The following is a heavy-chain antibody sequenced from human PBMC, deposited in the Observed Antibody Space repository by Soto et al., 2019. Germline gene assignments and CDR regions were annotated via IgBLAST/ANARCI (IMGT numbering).Heavy chain of an antibody. CDR3: ARVYYYDSSGYQRAYYGMDV. CDR2: IIPIFGTA. D-gene: IGHD3-22*01. CDR1: GGTFSSYA. V-gene: IGHV1-69*13. J-gene: IGHJ6*02. Sequence: SVKVSCKASGGTFSSYAISWVRQAPGQGLEWMGGIIPIFGTANYAQKFQGRVTITADESTSTAYMEPSSLRSEDTAVYYCARVYYYDSSGYQRAYYGMDVWGQGTTVTVSS.